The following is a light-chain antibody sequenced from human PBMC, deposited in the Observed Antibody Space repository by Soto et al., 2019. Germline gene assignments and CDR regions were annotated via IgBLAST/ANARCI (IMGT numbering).Light chain of an antibody. J-gene: IGKJ5*01. CDR2: GAS. CDR3: QQYNNWPAIT. Sequence: EIVLTQSPGTLSLSPGERATLSCRASQSVSSTYLAWYQQKPGQPPRLLIFGASNRAAGTPDRFSGSGSGTDFTLTISSLQSEDFAVYYCQQYNNWPAITFGQGTRLEIK. V-gene: IGKV3-20*01. CDR1: QSVSSTY.